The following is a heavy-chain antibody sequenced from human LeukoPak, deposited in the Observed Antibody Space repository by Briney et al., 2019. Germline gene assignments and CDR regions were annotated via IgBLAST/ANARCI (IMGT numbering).Heavy chain of an antibody. J-gene: IGHJ6*03. Sequence: SETLSLTCAVSGGSISSSNWWSWVRQPPGKGLEWIGEIYHSGSTNYNPSLKSRVTISVDKSKNQFSLKLSSVTAADTAVYYCARHSPTVTMVRGVIFHYYYYMDVWGKGTTVTISS. CDR2: IYHSGST. CDR3: ARHSPTVTMVRGVIFHYYYYMDV. D-gene: IGHD3-10*01. CDR1: GGSISSSNW. V-gene: IGHV4-4*02.